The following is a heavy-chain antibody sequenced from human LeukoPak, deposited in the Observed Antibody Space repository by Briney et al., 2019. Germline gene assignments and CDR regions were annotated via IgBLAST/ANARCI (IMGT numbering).Heavy chain of an antibody. CDR2: ISSSSRTI. J-gene: IGHJ4*02. CDR3: ARGSWVSGDY. Sequence: PGGSLRPSCAASGFTFSSYWMHWVRQAPGKGLEWLSYISSSSRTIYYADSVKGRFTISRDNAKSSLYLQMNSLRAEDTAVYYCARGSWVSGDYWGQGTLVTVSS. V-gene: IGHV3-48*01. CDR1: GFTFSSYW. D-gene: IGHD3-16*01.